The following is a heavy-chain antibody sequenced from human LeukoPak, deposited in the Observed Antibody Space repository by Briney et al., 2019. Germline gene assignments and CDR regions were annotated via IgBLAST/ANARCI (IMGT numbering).Heavy chain of an antibody. CDR3: VRFPADYYDSTGFDSRFDS. J-gene: IGHJ4*02. Sequence: SETLSLTCAVYGGSFSGYYWSWIRQPPGKGLEWIGEINHSGNTNYNPSLKSRVTISIDTSKNQFSLKLNSVTAADTAMYYCVRFPADYYDSTGFDSRFDSWGQGTLVTVSS. D-gene: IGHD3-22*01. V-gene: IGHV4-34*01. CDR2: INHSGNT. CDR1: GGSFSGYY.